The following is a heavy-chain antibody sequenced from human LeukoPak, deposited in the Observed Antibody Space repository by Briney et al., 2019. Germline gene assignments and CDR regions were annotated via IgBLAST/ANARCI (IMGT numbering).Heavy chain of an antibody. J-gene: IGHJ5*02. CDR1: GGSISSGDYY. D-gene: IGHD3-10*01. V-gene: IGHV4-30-4*08. CDR3: ACEVRPWNWFDP. CDR2: IYYSGST. Sequence: SETLSLTCTVSGGSISSGDYYWSWIRQPPGKGLEWVGYIYYSGSTYYNPTLKSRVTISVDTSKHPFSLKLSSVTAAATAVYYCACEVRPWNWFDPWGQGTLVTVSS.